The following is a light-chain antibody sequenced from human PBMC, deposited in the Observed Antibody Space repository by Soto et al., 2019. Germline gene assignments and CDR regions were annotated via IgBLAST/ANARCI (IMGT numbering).Light chain of an antibody. J-gene: IGKJ5*01. CDR3: QLYGISPH. CDR1: QSVGTF. Sequence: EVVLTDTPGTLSLSRWGIASLSCRASQSVGTFLAWYQQRFGQAPRLLIYGASTRASGIPDRFSGSGSGTDFILTISRLEPEDFALYYCQLYGISPHFGQETRLEIK. CDR2: GAS. V-gene: IGKV3-20*01.